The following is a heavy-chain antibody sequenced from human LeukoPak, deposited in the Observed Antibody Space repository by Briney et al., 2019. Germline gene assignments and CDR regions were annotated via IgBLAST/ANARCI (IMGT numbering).Heavy chain of an antibody. CDR1: GGSISSGSYY. D-gene: IGHD3-22*01. CDR2: IYTSGST. V-gene: IGHV4-61*02. Sequence: SQTLSLTCTVSGGSISSGSYYWSWIRQPAGKGLEWIGRIYTSGSTNYNPSLKSRVTISVDTSKNQFSLKLSSVTAADTAVYYCARSSSGYEYYFDYWGQGTLVTVSS. J-gene: IGHJ4*02. CDR3: ARSSSGYEYYFDY.